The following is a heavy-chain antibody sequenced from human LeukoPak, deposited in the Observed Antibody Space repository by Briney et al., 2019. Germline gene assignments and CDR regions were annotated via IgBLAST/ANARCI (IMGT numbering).Heavy chain of an antibody. J-gene: IGHJ4*02. CDR1: GESLNSYC. CDR3: ARGAWATRLGS. Sequence: PSETLSLTCAVCGESLNSYCWSWIRQPPGKGLEWIGEIYESGSTEYNPSLKSRVTISMVPSKQQFSLSLTSVTAADTAVYYCARGAWATRLGSWGLGTPVIVSS. CDR2: IYESGST. V-gene: IGHV4-34*01. D-gene: IGHD2-15*01.